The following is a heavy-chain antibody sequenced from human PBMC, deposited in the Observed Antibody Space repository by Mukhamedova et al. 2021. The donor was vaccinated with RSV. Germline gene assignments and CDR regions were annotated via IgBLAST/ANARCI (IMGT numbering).Heavy chain of an antibody. D-gene: IGHD1-26*01. CDR2: IYHSRST. Sequence: SGYYWGWLRQPPGKGLEWIGNIYHSRSTYYNPSLKSRVTISVDTSKNQFSLKLTSVTAADTAFYYCARGAGVGATTSRFDPWGQGT. CDR3: ARGAGVGATTSRFDP. J-gene: IGHJ5*02. CDR1: SGYY. V-gene: IGHV4-38-2*02.